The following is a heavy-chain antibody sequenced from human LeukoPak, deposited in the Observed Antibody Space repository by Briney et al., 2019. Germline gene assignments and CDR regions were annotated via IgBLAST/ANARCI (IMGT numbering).Heavy chain of an antibody. CDR2: INPNSGGT. CDR1: GYTFTGYY. V-gene: IGHV1-2*02. CDR3: ARDSKRITMVRGVIRGSYNWFDP. Sequence: ASVKVSCKASGYTFTGYYMHWVRQAPGQGLEWMGWINPNSGGTNYAQKFQGRVTMTRDTPISTAYMELSRLRSDDTAVYYCARDSKRITMVRGVIRGSYNWFDPWGQGTLVTVSS. D-gene: IGHD3-10*01. J-gene: IGHJ5*02.